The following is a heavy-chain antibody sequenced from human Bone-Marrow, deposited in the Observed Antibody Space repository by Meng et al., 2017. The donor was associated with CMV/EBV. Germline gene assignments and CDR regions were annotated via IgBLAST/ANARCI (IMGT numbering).Heavy chain of an antibody. D-gene: IGHD5-24*01. V-gene: IGHV3-30*04. CDR2: ISYDGSNK. J-gene: IGHJ4*02. CDR3: ARDQNGYNYYDY. Sequence: GESLKISCAASGFTFSSYAMHWVRQAPGKGLEWVAVISYDGSNKYYADSVKGRFTISRDNSKNTLYLQMNSLRAEDTAVDYCARDQNGYNYYDYWGQGTLVTVSS. CDR1: GFTFSSYA.